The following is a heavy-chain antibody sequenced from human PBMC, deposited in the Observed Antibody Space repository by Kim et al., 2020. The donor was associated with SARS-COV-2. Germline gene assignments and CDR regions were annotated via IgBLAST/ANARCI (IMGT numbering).Heavy chain of an antibody. D-gene: IGHD3-22*01. V-gene: IGHV4-34*01. Sequence: SETLSLTCAVYGGSFSGYYWSWIRQPPGKGLEWIGEINHSGSTNYNPSLKSRVTISVDTSKNQFSLKLSSVTAADTAVYYCARDVASSGYHYPSDYWGQGTLVTVSS. CDR1: GGSFSGYY. J-gene: IGHJ4*02. CDR2: INHSGST. CDR3: ARDVASSGYHYPSDY.